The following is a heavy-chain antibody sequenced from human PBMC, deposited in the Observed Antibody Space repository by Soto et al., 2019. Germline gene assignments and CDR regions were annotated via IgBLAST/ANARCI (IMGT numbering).Heavy chain of an antibody. Sequence: PGGSLRLSCAASGFTFSSYAMSWVRQAPGKGLEWVSSISSSSSYIYYADSVKGRFTISRDNAKNSLYLQMNSLRAEDTAVYYCAREVFYGSGSYYSPNHDYWGQGTLVTVSS. CDR3: AREVFYGSGSYYSPNHDY. J-gene: IGHJ4*02. V-gene: IGHV3-21*01. D-gene: IGHD3-10*01. CDR1: GFTFSSYA. CDR2: ISSSSSYI.